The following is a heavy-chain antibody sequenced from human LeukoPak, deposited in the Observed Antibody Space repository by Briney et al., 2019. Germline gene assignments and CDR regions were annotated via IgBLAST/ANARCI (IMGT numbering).Heavy chain of an antibody. Sequence: PGGSLRLSCAASGFTVSSNYMSWVRQAPGKGLEWVSVIYSGGSTYYADSVKGRFTISRDNSKNTLYLQMNSLRAEDTAVYYCARDQENILYGMDVWGQGTTVTVSS. V-gene: IGHV3-53*01. D-gene: IGHD2/OR15-2a*01. CDR1: GFTVSSNY. CDR3: ARDQENILYGMDV. J-gene: IGHJ6*02. CDR2: IYSGGST.